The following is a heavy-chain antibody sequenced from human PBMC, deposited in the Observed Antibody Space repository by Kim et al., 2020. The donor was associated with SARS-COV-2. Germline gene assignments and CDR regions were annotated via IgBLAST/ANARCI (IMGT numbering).Heavy chain of an antibody. D-gene: IGHD6-19*01. CDR3: AKQAGYSSGWYSDY. Sequence: GKCRFTMSRDDSKNTLYLHLNSLRAEDTAVYYCAKQAGYSSGWYSDYWGQGTLVTVSS. V-gene: IGHV3-33*06. J-gene: IGHJ4*02.